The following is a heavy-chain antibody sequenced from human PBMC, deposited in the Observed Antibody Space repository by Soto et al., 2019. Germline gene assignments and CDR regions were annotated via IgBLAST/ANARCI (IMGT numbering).Heavy chain of an antibody. CDR3: ARDRAPAASQLLYYYCGMDV. D-gene: IGHD2-2*01. CDR1: GGTFSSYA. V-gene: IGHV1-69*06. Sequence: QVQLVQSGAEVKKPGSSVKVSCKASGGTFSSYAISWVRQAPGQGLEWMGGIIPIFGTANYAQKFQGRVTITADKSTSTAYMELSSLRAEDTAVYYCARDRAPAASQLLYYYCGMDVWGQGTTVTVSS. J-gene: IGHJ6*02. CDR2: IIPIFGTA.